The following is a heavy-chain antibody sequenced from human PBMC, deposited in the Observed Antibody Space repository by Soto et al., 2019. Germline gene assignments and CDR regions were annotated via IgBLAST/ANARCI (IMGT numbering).Heavy chain of an antibody. CDR2: IDYSGST. V-gene: IGHV4-61*01. CDR3: ARAPYSSGWYVGVDY. Sequence: SEARSLTWTVSAGSPSRGCNYWCWLLQPPGKGLEWIGYIDYSGSTNYNPSVRSRVTMSVDTSKNKFSLKMSSVTAADTAVYYCARAPYSSGWYVGVDYWGQGTMVTVS. D-gene: IGHD6-19*01. J-gene: IGHJ4*02. CDR1: AGSPSRGCNY.